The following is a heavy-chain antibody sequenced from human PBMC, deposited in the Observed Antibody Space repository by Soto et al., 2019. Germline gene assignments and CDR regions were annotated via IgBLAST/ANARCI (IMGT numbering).Heavy chain of an antibody. CDR1: RSSLDNYY. V-gene: IGHV4-4*07. CDR3: ARGSLGPDE. Sequence: SETLSLTCTVSRSSLDNYYWSWIRQPAGKGLEWIGRVFPTGNTNYSPSLKSRVTMSVDTSKNQFYLKLNSVTVADTAVYYCARGSLGPDEWGQGSLVTVSS. D-gene: IGHD3-16*01. J-gene: IGHJ4*02. CDR2: VFPTGNT.